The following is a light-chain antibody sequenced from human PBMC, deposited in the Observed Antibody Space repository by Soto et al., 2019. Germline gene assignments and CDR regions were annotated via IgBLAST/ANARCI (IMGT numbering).Light chain of an antibody. J-gene: IGKJ2*01. CDR1: QSVSRSY. CDR3: QKYGSSLYT. CDR2: GAS. V-gene: IGKV3-20*01. Sequence: EIVLTQSPGTLSLSPGERATLSCRASQSVSRSYLAWYQQKPGQAPRLLIYGASSRATGIPDRFSGSGSGTDFTLTISSLEPEDFAVYYCQKYGSSLYTFGQGTKLEIK.